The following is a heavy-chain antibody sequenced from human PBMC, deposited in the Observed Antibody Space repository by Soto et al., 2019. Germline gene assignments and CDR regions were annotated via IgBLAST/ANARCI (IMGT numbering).Heavy chain of an antibody. J-gene: IGHJ4*02. CDR1: GFSFITYW. CDR2: IKEDGSEN. D-gene: IGHD3-9*01. CDR3: VRAISGSFAL. Sequence: EVQLVESGGGLVQSGGSLRLSCEASGFSFITYWMNWVRQAPGKGLEWLASIKEDGSENQYVDSVKGRFTISRDNASNSLYAQMNSLSEEDTAVYYCVRAISGSFALWGQGTLVIVSS. V-gene: IGHV3-7*04.